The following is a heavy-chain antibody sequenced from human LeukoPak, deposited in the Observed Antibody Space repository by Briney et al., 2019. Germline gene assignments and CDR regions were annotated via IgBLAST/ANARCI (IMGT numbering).Heavy chain of an antibody. D-gene: IGHD2-21*02. J-gene: IGHJ3*02. V-gene: IGHV7-4-1*02. CDR1: GYTFTSYA. Sequence: GASVKVSCKASGYTFTSYAMNWVRQAPGQGLEWMGWINTNTGNPTYAQGFTGRFVFSLDTSVGTAYLQISSLKAEDTAVYYCASAYCGGDCYTSDAFDIWGQGTMVTVPS. CDR2: INTNTGNP. CDR3: ASAYCGGDCYTSDAFDI.